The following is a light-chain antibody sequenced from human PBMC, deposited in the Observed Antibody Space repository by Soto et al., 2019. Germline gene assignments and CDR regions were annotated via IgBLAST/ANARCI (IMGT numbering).Light chain of an antibody. CDR3: QQNYNNPRT. J-gene: IGKJ2*01. CDR2: AAS. Sequence: IHRTHSPSSLSASVLYRVTIAFRAIQTIINYLHLYQQKPGKAPKLLIYAASSLQSGVPSRFSGSGSGTDFSLTISGLEPEDFATYYCQQNYNNPRTFGQGTKV. CDR1: QTIINY. V-gene: IGKV1-39*01.